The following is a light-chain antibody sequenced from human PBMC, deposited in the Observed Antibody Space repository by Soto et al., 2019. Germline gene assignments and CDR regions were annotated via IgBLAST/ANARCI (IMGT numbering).Light chain of an antibody. CDR2: AAS. Sequence: IQITQSPSSLSASVGDRVTITCRASQGISTYLNWYQQRPGKAPKLLIYAASSLQSGVPSRFSGSGSETHFTLTISSLQPEDFATYSCQQSYSTTWTFGQGTKV. V-gene: IGKV1-39*01. CDR3: QQSYSTTWT. CDR1: QGISTY. J-gene: IGKJ1*01.